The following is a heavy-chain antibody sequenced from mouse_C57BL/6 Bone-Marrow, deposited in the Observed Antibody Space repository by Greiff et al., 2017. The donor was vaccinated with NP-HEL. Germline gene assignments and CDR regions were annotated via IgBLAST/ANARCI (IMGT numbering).Heavy chain of an antibody. CDR3: TRYDYDGRFAY. Sequence: VKLMESGAELVRPGASVTLSCKASGYTFTDYAMHWVKQTHVHGLEWIGAIDPETGGTAYNQKLKGKAILTADKSSSTAYMELRSLTSEDSAVYYCTRYDYDGRFAYWGQGTLVTVSA. D-gene: IGHD2-4*01. J-gene: IGHJ3*01. CDR1: GYTFTDYA. CDR2: IDPETGGT. V-gene: IGHV1-15*01.